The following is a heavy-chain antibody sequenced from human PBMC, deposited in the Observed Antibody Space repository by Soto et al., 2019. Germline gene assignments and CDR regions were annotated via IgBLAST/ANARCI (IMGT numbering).Heavy chain of an antibody. CDR3: ARDLGSYGSRYIYDI. CDR2: IIPIFGTA. CDR1: GGTFSSYA. Sequence: GASVKVSCKASGGTFSSYAISWVRQAPGQGLEWMGGIIPIFGTANYAQKFQGRVTITADESTSTAYMELSSLRSEDTAVYYCARDLGSYGSRYIYDIWGQGTMVTVSS. D-gene: IGHD5-18*01. V-gene: IGHV1-69*13. J-gene: IGHJ3*02.